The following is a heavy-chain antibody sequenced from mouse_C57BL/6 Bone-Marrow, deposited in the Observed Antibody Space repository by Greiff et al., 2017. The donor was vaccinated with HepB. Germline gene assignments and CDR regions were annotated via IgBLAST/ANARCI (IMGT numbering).Heavy chain of an antibody. CDR2: INPSTGGT. J-gene: IGHJ3*01. D-gene: IGHD1-1*01. Sequence: VQLQQSGPELVKPGASVKISCKASGYSFTGYYMNWVKQSPEKSLEWIGEINPSTGGTTYNQKFKAKATLTVDKSSSTAYMQLKSLTSEDSAVYYCARTHYYGSSYVAGFAYWGQGTLVTVSA. CDR3: ARTHYYGSSYVAGFAY. V-gene: IGHV1-42*01. CDR1: GYSFTGYY.